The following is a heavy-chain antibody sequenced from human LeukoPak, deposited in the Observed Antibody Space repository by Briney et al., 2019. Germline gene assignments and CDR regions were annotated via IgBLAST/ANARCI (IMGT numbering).Heavy chain of an antibody. CDR1: GYTFTGYY. J-gene: IGHJ4*02. CDR2: INPNSGGT. Sequence: ASVKVSCKASGYTFTGYYIHWVRQAPGQGLEWMGWINPNSGGTNYAQKFQGRVTMTRDTSISTAYMELNRLRSDDTAVYYCARSVRGYNYGPYYFDHWGQGTLVTVSS. D-gene: IGHD5-18*01. V-gene: IGHV1-2*02. CDR3: ARSVRGYNYGPYYFDH.